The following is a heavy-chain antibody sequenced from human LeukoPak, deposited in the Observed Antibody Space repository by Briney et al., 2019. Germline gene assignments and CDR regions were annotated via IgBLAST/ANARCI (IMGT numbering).Heavy chain of an antibody. CDR1: GYTFTGYY. J-gene: IGHJ3*02. D-gene: IGHD4-17*01. CDR3: APDYGDYDGGNAFEN. V-gene: IGHV1-2*06. Sequence: ASVKVSCKASGYTFTGYYMHWVRQAPGQGLEWMGRINPNSGGTNYAQKFQGRVTMTRDTSISTAYMELSRLRSDDTAVYYCAPDYGDYDGGNAFENWGQGTMVTVSS. CDR2: INPNSGGT.